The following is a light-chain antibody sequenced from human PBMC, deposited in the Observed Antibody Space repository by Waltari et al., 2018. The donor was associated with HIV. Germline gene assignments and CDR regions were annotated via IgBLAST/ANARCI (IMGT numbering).Light chain of an antibody. CDR2: GNS. Sequence: QSVLTQPPSVSGAPGQRVTISCTGSSSNTGAGYDVHRYQQPPGTAPHLIIDGNSTPPAGLPDLFSGSTSGSSASLAIPGLQAEDEADYYWQSHDTSLSGSVFGGGTQLTVL. CDR1: SSNTGAGYD. V-gene: IGLV1-40*01. J-gene: IGLJ7*01. CDR3: QSHDTSLSGSV.